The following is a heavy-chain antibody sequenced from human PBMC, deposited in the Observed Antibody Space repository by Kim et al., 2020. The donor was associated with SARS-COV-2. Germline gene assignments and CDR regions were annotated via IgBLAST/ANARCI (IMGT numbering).Heavy chain of an antibody. V-gene: IGHV3-11*05. CDR2: ISSSSSYT. CDR3: ARGGPSVTTGYGMDV. Sequence: GGSLRLSCAASGFTFSDYYMSWIRQAPGKGLEWVSYISSSSSYTNYADSVKGRFTISRDNAKNSLYLQMNSVRAEDTAVYYCARGGPSVTTGYGMDVWGQGTTVTVSS. D-gene: IGHD4-17*01. J-gene: IGHJ6*02. CDR1: GFTFSDYY.